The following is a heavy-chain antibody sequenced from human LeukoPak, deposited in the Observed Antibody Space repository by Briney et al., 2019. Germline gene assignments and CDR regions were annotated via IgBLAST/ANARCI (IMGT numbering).Heavy chain of an antibody. D-gene: IGHD5-24*01. CDR2: INHSGST. CDR3: ARGASPRWLRFAGLDY. CDR1: GGSFSGYY. V-gene: IGHV4-34*01. J-gene: IGHJ4*02. Sequence: SETLSLTCAVYGGSFSGYYWSWIRQPPGKGLEWIGEINHSGSTNYNPSLKSRVTISVDTSKNQFSLKLSSVTAADTAVYYCARGASPRWLRFAGLDYWGQGTLVTVSS.